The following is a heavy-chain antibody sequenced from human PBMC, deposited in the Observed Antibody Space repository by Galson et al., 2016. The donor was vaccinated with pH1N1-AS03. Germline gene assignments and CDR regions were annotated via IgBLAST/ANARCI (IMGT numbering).Heavy chain of an antibody. CDR3: ASRCSSTSCLYYYYGMDV. D-gene: IGHD2-2*01. Sequence: SVKVSCKASGYTFTSYDINWVRQATGQGLEWMGWMNTNSGNTGYAQKFQVRVTMTRNTSISTAYMELRSLRSEDTAVYYCASRCSSTSCLYYYYGMDVWGQGTTVTVSS. CDR1: GYTFTSYD. V-gene: IGHV1-8*01. J-gene: IGHJ6*02. CDR2: MNTNSGNT.